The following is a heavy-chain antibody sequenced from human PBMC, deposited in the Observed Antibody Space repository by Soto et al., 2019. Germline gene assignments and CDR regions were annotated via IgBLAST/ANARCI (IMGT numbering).Heavy chain of an antibody. CDR2: VNPDNHNT. J-gene: IGHJ4*02. Sequence: QVQLVQSGPEVKKPGASVKVSCEVSGYRFPSFGINWVRQAPGQGLEWVGWVNPDNHNTNYAQNLQHRVSLTTDTSTNTALLELRDLTSDDTAVYYCARVRFGDAFDYWGQGPLVTVSS. V-gene: IGHV1-18*01. CDR1: GYRFPSFG. D-gene: IGHD4-17*01. CDR3: ARVRFGDAFDY.